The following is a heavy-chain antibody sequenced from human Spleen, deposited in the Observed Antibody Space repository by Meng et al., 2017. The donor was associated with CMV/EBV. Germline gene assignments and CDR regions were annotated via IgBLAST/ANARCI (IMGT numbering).Heavy chain of an antibody. D-gene: IGHD3-3*01. Sequence: GGSLRLSCAASGFTFSSYAMSWVRQAPGKGLEWVSAISGSGGSTYYADSGKGRFTISRDNSKNTLYLQMNSLRAEDTAVYYCAKDLAYDFWSGYRNYYFDYWGQGTLVTVSS. CDR3: AKDLAYDFWSGYRNYYFDY. CDR1: GFTFSSYA. J-gene: IGHJ4*02. V-gene: IGHV3-23*01. CDR2: ISGSGGST.